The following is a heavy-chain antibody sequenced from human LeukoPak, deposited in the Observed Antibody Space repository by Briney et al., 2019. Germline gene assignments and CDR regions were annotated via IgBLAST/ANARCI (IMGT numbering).Heavy chain of an antibody. Sequence: SETLSLTCTVSGGSISSYSWTWIRQPPGKRLEWIGRIYTSGSTYYNPSLKSRVTISVDTSKNQFSLKLSSVTAADTAVYYCAREEIAAAGTFVDYWGQGTLVTVSS. V-gene: IGHV4-4*08. D-gene: IGHD6-13*01. CDR2: IYTSGST. CDR3: AREEIAAAGTFVDY. J-gene: IGHJ4*02. CDR1: GGSISSYS.